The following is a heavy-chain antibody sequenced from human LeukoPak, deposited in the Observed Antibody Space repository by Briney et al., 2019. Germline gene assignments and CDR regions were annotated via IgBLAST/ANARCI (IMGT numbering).Heavy chain of an antibody. Sequence: GGSLRLSCAASGFTFDDYGMSWVRHAPGKGLEWVSGINWNGGSTGYADSVKGRFTISRDNAKNSLYLQMNSLRAEDTALYHCARGCPDTAMDYWGQGTLVAVSS. V-gene: IGHV3-20*01. CDR1: GFTFDDYG. CDR2: INWNGGST. D-gene: IGHD5-18*01. J-gene: IGHJ4*02. CDR3: ARGCPDTAMDY.